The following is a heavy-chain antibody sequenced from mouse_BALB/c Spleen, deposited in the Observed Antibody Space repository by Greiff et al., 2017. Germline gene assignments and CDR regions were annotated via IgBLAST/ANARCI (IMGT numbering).Heavy chain of an antibody. CDR1: GYSFTSYW. CDR2: IYPGNSDT. D-gene: IGHD1-1*01. Sequence: EVQLQQSGTVLARPGASVKMSCKASGYSFTSYWMHWVKQRPGQGLEWIGAIYPGNSDTSYNQKFKGKAKLTAVTSASTAYMELSSLTNEDSAVYYCTREDLITTVVDYWGQGTTLTVSS. J-gene: IGHJ2*01. CDR3: TREDLITTVVDY. V-gene: IGHV1-5*01.